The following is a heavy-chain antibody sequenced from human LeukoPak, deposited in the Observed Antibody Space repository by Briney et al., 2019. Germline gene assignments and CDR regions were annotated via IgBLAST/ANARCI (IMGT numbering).Heavy chain of an antibody. J-gene: IGHJ4*02. Sequence: PSQTLSLTCTVSGGSISSGGYYWSWIRQHPGKGLEWIGYIYYSGSTYYNPSLKSRVTISADTSKSQFSLKLSSVTAADTAVYYCARHGTSSPTRYFDYWGQGTQVTVSS. V-gene: IGHV4-31*03. CDR2: IYYSGST. CDR1: GGSISSGGYY. CDR3: ARHGTSSPTRYFDY. D-gene: IGHD6-6*01.